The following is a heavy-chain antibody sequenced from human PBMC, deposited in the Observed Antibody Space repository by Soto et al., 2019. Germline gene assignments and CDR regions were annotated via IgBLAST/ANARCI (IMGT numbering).Heavy chain of an antibody. CDR3: ARHKDTSSRYLLPDF. J-gene: IGHJ4*02. Sequence: QLQLQESGPGLVKPSETLSLTCTVSGGSISSRSYYWGWIRQPPGKGLEWIGSIYYSGNAYYNPTLKSRVAVSVDTSKNQFARKVTSVTATDTAVYYCARHKDTSSRYLLPDFWGQGTLVTVSS. D-gene: IGHD6-13*01. CDR1: GGSISSRSYY. CDR2: IYYSGNA. V-gene: IGHV4-39*01.